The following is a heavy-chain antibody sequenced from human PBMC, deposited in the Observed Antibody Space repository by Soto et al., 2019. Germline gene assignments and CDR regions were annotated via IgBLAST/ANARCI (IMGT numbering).Heavy chain of an antibody. CDR1: GGSFSGYY. Sequence: QVQLQQWRAGLLKPSETLSLTCAVYGGSFSGYYWSWIRQPPGKGLEWIGEINHSGTINYNPSLNRRVTISIDTSKTHSSLKLSSVTAADTAVYYCSTDIVVAGHYSYYAMDVWGQGTTVTVSS. CDR2: INHSGTI. V-gene: IGHV4-34*01. CDR3: STDIVVAGHYSYYAMDV. J-gene: IGHJ6*02. D-gene: IGHD6-19*01.